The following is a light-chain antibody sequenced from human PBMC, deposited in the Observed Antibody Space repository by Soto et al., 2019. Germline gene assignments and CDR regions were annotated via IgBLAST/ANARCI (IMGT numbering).Light chain of an antibody. CDR1: SSDVGSYNL. CDR2: EGS. J-gene: IGLJ2*01. Sequence: QSALTQPASVSGSPGQSITISCTGTSSDVGSYNLVSWYQHHPGKAPKLMIYEGSKRPSGVSNRLSGSKSGNTASLTISGLQAEDEADYYCCSYAGSSTYVFGGGTKLTVL. CDR3: CSYAGSSTYV. V-gene: IGLV2-23*01.